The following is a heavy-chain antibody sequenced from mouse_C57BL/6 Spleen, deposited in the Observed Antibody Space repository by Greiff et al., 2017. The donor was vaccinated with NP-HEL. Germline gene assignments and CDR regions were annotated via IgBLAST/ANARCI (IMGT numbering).Heavy chain of an antibody. V-gene: IGHV5-17*01. J-gene: IGHJ3*01. CDR3: ARPIYYYGSSYGWFAY. Sequence: EVKLMESGGGLVKPGGSLKLSCAASGFTFSDYGMHWVRQAPEKGLEWVAYISSGSSTIYYADTVKGRFTISRDNAKNTLFLQMTSLRSEDTAMYYCARPIYYYGSSYGWFAYWGQGTLVTVSA. CDR1: GFTFSDYG. CDR2: ISSGSSTI. D-gene: IGHD1-1*01.